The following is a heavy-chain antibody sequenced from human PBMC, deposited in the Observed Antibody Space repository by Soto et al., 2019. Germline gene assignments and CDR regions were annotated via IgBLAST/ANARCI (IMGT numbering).Heavy chain of an antibody. CDR2: ISYDGSNK. Sequence: QVQLVESGGGVVQPGRSLRLSCAASGFTFSSYGMHWVRQAPGKGLEWVAVISYDGSNKYYADSVKGRFTISRDNSKNTLYLQMNSLRAEDTAVYYCAKDLLVVAAPDYWGQGTLVTVSS. CDR1: GFTFSSYG. V-gene: IGHV3-30*18. J-gene: IGHJ4*02. D-gene: IGHD2-2*01. CDR3: AKDLLVVAAPDY.